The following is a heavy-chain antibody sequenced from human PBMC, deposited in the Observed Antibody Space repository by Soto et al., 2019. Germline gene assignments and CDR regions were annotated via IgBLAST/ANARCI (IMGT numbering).Heavy chain of an antibody. CDR2: INHSGST. V-gene: IGHV4-34*01. J-gene: IGHJ5*02. Sequence: SETLSLTCAVYGGSFSGYYWSWIRQPPGKGLEWIGDINHSGSTNYNPSLKSRVTISVDTSKDQFSLKLSSVTAADTAVYYCARDQLEGNWFDPWGQGTLVTVSS. CDR1: GGSFSGYY. D-gene: IGHD1-1*01. CDR3: ARDQLEGNWFDP.